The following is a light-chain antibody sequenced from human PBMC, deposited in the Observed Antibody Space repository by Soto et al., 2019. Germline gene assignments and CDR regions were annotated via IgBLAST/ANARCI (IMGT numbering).Light chain of an antibody. CDR3: ASWDDSLDVVV. Sequence: QSVLTQPPSASGTPGQRVTISCSGSTSNIGSDTVNWYQQLPGTAPKLLIYRNTQRPSGVPDRFSGSKSGASASLAISGLPSEGGADYYCASWDDSLDVVVFGGGTKLTVL. CDR2: RNT. V-gene: IGLV1-44*01. J-gene: IGLJ2*01. CDR1: TSNIGSDT.